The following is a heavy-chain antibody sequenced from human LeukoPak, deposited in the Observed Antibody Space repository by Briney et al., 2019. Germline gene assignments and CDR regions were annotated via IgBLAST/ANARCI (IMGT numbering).Heavy chain of an antibody. CDR2: IYTSGST. CDR3: ARTSLREYYYYGMDV. CDR1: GGSFSGYY. J-gene: IGHJ6*02. V-gene: IGHV4-59*10. Sequence: SETLSLTCAVYGGSFSGYYWSWIRQPAGKGLEWIGRIYTSGSTNYNPSLKSRVTMSVDTSKNQFSLKLSSVTAADTAVYYCARTSLREYYYYGMDVWGQGTTVTVSS. D-gene: IGHD6-6*01.